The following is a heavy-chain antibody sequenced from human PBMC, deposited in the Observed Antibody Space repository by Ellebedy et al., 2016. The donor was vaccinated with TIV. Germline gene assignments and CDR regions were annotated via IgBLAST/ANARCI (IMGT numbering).Heavy chain of an antibody. J-gene: IGHJ4*02. D-gene: IGHD3-10*01. CDR2: VNAGGIVI. CDR3: ASSQYHYYVGNTIFVY. CDR1: GLTFSSHA. Sequence: GESLKISCAASGLTFSSHAMSWVRQAPGKGLEWVAGVNAGGIVIAYADSVKGRFIISRDHSKNTLDLQMNSLRAEDPAVYYCASSQYHYYVGNTIFVYWGQGTLVTVSS. V-gene: IGHV3-23*01.